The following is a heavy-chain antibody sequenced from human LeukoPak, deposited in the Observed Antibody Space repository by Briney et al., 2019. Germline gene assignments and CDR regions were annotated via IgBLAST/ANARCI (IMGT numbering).Heavy chain of an antibody. CDR2: INWNGGST. CDR1: GFTFDDYG. D-gene: IGHD4-17*01. J-gene: IGHJ3*02. CDR3: ARDRHDYGDRDAFDI. V-gene: IGHV3-20*04. Sequence: GGSLRLSCAAPGFTFDDYGMSWVRQAPGKGLEWVSGINWNGGSTGYADSVKGRFTISRDNAKNSLYLQMNSLRAEDTALYYCARDRHDYGDRDAFDIWGQGTMVTVSS.